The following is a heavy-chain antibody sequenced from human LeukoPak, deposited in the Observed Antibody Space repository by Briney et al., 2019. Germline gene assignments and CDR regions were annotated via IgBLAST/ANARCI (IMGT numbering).Heavy chain of an antibody. J-gene: IGHJ5*02. D-gene: IGHD3-22*01. V-gene: IGHV3-23*01. CDR3: AKQVQRYYYDSSGWFDP. CDR1: GFTFSSYA. Sequence: SGGSLRLSCAASGFTFSSYAMSWVRQAPGKGLEWVSAISGSGGSTYYADSVKGRFTISRDNSKNTPYLQMNSLRAEDTAVYYCAKQVQRYYYDSSGWFDPWGQGTLVTVSS. CDR2: ISGSGGST.